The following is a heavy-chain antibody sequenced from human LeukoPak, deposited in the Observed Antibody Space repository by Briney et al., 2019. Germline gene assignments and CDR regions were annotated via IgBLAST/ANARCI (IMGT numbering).Heavy chain of an antibody. J-gene: IGHJ4*02. D-gene: IGHD6-19*01. V-gene: IGHV3-30*02. Sequence: GGSLRLSCAASGFTFSSYGMHWVRQAPGKGLEWVAFIRYDGSNKYYADSVKGRFSISRDNAKNTLYLQMDSLRREDTALYYCAKDRGTGWYYFGSWGQGILVTVSS. CDR3: AKDRGTGWYYFGS. CDR2: IRYDGSNK. CDR1: GFTFSSYG.